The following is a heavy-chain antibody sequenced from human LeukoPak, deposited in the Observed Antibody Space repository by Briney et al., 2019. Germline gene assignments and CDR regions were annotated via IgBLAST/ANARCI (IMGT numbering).Heavy chain of an antibody. V-gene: IGHV3-30*03. CDR2: ISYDGSNK. CDR1: GFSFSNSW. CDR3: ARVLSSGVGTYYYYYYGMDV. J-gene: IGHJ6*02. Sequence: GGSLRLSCIGSGFSFSNSWMTWVRQAPGKGLEWVAVISYDGSNKYYADSVKGRFTISRDNSKNTLYLQMNSLRAEDTAVYYCARVLSSGVGTYYYYYYGMDVWGQGTTVTVSS.